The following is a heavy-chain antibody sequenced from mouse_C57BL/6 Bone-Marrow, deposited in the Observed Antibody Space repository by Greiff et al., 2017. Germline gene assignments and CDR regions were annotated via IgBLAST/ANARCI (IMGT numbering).Heavy chain of an antibody. J-gene: IGHJ2*01. CDR3: ARGGLGRYCFDY. D-gene: IGHD4-1*01. CDR2: IYPRSGNT. Sequence: VQLQQSGAELARPGASVKLSCKASGYTFTSYGISWVKQRTGQGLEWIGEIYPRSGNTYYNEKFKGKATLTADKSSSTAYLELRSLTSEDSAVYFCARGGLGRYCFDYWGQGTTLTVSS. CDR1: GYTFTSYG. V-gene: IGHV1-81*01.